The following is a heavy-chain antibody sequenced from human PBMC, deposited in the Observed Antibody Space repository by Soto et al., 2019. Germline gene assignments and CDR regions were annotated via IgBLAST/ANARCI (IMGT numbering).Heavy chain of an antibody. D-gene: IGHD5-18*01. CDR1: GYTFTSYY. CDR3: ARDLVDTAMVYYYGMDV. CDR2: INPSGGST. J-gene: IGHJ6*02. V-gene: IGHV1-46*01. Sequence: ASVKVSCKASGYTFTSYYMHWVRQAPGQGLEWMGIINPSGGSTSYAQKFQGRVTMTRDTSTSTVYMELSSLRSEDTAVYYCARDLVDTAMVYYYGMDVWGQGTTVTVSS.